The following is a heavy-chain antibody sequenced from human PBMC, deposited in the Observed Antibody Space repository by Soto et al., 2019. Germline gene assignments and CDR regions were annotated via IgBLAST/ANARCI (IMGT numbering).Heavy chain of an antibody. V-gene: IGHV4-4*07. D-gene: IGHD1-1*01. CDR3: VRDGTKTLRDWFEP. CDR1: GASISGFY. CDR2: IYATGTT. Sequence: PSETLSLTCTVSGASISGFYWSWIRKSAGKGLEWIGRIYATGTTDYNPSLKSRVMMSVDTSKKQFSLKLWSVTAADTSVYYCVRDGTKTLRDWFEPWGQGISVTVSS. J-gene: IGHJ5*02.